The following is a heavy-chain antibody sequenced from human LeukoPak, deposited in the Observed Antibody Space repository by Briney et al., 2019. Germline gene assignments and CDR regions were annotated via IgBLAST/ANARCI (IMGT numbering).Heavy chain of an antibody. CDR1: GGSVSSGGFY. CDR2: IHYSGTS. V-gene: IGHV4-31*03. D-gene: IGHD3-10*01. CDR3: ARDARDTTLRGTIPGGVDP. J-gene: IGHJ5*02. Sequence: SQTLSLTCTVSGGSVSSGGFYWSWIRQHPGKGLEWVGYIHYSGTSYSIPSLGRRTTLSVDSSKNQFSLKLTSVTAADTAVDYWARDARDTTLRGTIPGGVDPWGQGTLVTVSS.